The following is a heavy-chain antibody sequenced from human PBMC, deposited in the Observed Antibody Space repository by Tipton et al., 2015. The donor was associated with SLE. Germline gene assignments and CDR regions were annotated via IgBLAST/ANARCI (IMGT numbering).Heavy chain of an antibody. Sequence: TLSLTCTVSGGSISSYYWSWIRQPPGKGLEWIGYIYYSGSTNYNPFLKSRVTISIDTSKNQFSLKLSSMTAADTAVYYCARGDYGTKPGFDYWGQGTLVTVST. CDR3: ARGDYGTKPGFDY. J-gene: IGHJ4*02. V-gene: IGHV4-59*12. CDR1: GGSISSYY. CDR2: IYYSGST. D-gene: IGHD4-17*01.